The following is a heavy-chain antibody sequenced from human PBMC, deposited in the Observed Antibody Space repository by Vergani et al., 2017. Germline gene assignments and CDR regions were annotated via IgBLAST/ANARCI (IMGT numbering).Heavy chain of an antibody. V-gene: IGHV3-23*01. Sequence: EVQLLESGGGLVPPGGSLRLSCAASGFTFSSYAMSWVRQAPGKGLEWVSAISGSGGSTYYADPVKGRFTISRDNSKNTLYLQMNSLRAEDTAVYYCAKDWGEGGLQLSGDYWGQGTLVTVSS. CDR2: ISGSGGST. CDR1: GFTFSSYA. CDR3: AKDWGEGGLQLSGDY. D-gene: IGHD5-24*01. J-gene: IGHJ4*02.